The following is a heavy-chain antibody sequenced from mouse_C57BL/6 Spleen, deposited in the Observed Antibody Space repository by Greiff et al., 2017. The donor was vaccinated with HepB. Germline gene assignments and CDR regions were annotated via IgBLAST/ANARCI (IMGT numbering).Heavy chain of an antibody. CDR2: IYPGDGDT. J-gene: IGHJ4*01. CDR1: GYAFSSSW. V-gene: IGHV1-82*01. D-gene: IGHD1-1*01. CDR3: ARSHYYGSRSYAMDY. Sequence: VQLQQSGPELVKPGASVKISCKASGYAFSSSWMNWVKQRPGKGLEWIGRIYPGDGDTNYNGKFKGKATLTADKSSSTAYMPLSSLTSEDSAVYFCARSHYYGSRSYAMDYWGQGTSVTVSS.